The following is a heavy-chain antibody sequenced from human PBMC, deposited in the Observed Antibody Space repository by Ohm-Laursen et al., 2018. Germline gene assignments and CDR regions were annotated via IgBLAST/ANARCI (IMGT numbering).Heavy chain of an antibody. CDR3: ASGDILTGYSFDY. D-gene: IGHD3-9*01. CDR1: GFTFSSYG. J-gene: IGHJ4*02. Sequence: SLRLSCAASGFTFSSYGMHWVRQAPGKGLEWVAVIWYDGSNKYYADSVKGRFTISRDNSNNTLYLQMNSLRAEDTAVYYCASGDILTGYSFDYWGQGTLVTVSS. V-gene: IGHV3-33*01. CDR2: IWYDGSNK.